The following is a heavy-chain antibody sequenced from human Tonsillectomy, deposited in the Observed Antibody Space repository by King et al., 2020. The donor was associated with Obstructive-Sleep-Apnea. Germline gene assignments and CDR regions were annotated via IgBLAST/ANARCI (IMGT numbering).Heavy chain of an antibody. D-gene: IGHD6-13*01. CDR2: ISDRGNT. J-gene: IGHJ4*02. CDR1: GGSISSGGYH. CDR3: AGENIPAAGRTLFDC. V-gene: IGHV4-31*03. Sequence: QLQESGPGLVTPSQTLSLTCTVSGGSISSGGYHWSWIRQHPEKGLEWIGYISDRGNTYYNPSLRSRLTISVDTSQNQFSLKLTSVTAADTAVYYCAGENIPAAGRTLFDCWGQGTLVTVSS.